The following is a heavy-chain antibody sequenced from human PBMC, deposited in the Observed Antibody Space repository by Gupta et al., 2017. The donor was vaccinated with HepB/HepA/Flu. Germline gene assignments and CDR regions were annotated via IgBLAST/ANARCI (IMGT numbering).Heavy chain of an antibody. CDR3: AKSFCSGGSCHSDHYYYYYLDV. Sequence: QVQLVQSGAEVKEPGSSVKVSCQASGGTFITYAISWVRQGPGQGGEWMGGIIPILDTTNYAQNFQGRVTITADASTSTAYIELGRLRAEDSAIYYCAKSFCSGGSCHSDHYYYYYLDVWGKGTTVTVS. V-gene: IGHV1-69*01. J-gene: IGHJ6*03. D-gene: IGHD2-15*01. CDR1: GGTFITYA. CDR2: IIPILDTT.